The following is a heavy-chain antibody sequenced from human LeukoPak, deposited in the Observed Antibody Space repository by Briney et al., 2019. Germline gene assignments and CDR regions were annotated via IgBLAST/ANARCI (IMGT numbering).Heavy chain of an antibody. CDR1: GFTVSSNY. V-gene: IGHV3-66*01. CDR2: IYSGGST. J-gene: IGHJ6*02. D-gene: IGHD6-19*01. CDR3: ARGWVYSSGWYRGYGMDV. Sequence: PGGSLRLSCAASGFTVSSNYMSWVRQAPGKGLEWVSVIYSGGSTYYADSVKGRFTISRDNSKNTLYLQMNSLRAEDTAVYYCARGWVYSSGWYRGYGMDVWGQGTTVTVSS.